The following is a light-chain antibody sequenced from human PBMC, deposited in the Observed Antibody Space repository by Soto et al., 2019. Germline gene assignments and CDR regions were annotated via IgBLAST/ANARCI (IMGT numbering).Light chain of an antibody. CDR3: SSYTTSSTLGV. CDR2: DVN. CDR1: SSDVGGYNY. Sequence: QSALTQPASVSGSPGHSITISCTGTSSDVGGYNYVSWYQQHPGKAPKLMIYDVNNRPSGVSNRFSGSKSGNTASLTISGLQAEDEADYYCSSYTTSSTLGVFGTGTKVTVL. J-gene: IGLJ1*01. V-gene: IGLV2-14*03.